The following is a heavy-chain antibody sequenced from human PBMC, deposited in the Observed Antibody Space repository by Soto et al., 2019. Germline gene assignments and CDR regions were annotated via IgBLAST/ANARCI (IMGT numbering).Heavy chain of an antibody. CDR1: GGSFSGYY. V-gene: IGHV4-34*01. Sequence: KTSETLSLTCAVYGGSFSGYYWSWIRQPPGKGLEWIGEINHSGSTNYNPSLKSRVTISVDTSKNQFSLKLSSVTAADTAVYYCARGPSNDSSTPWALLYYYYYMDVWGKGTTVTVSS. D-gene: IGHD6-13*01. CDR3: ARGPSNDSSTPWALLYYYYYMDV. J-gene: IGHJ6*03. CDR2: INHSGST.